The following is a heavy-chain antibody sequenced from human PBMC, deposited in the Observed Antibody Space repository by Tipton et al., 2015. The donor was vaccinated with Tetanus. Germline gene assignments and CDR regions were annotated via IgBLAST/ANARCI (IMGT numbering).Heavy chain of an antibody. CDR2: IYYSGST. CDR1: GGSVSSGSYY. Sequence: LRLSCTVSGGSVSSGSYYWSWIRQPPGKGLEWIGYIYYSGSTNYNPSLKSRVTISVDTSKNQFSLKLSSVTAADTAVYYCARTGTTSGWGQGTLVTVSS. V-gene: IGHV4-61*01. CDR3: ARTGTTSG. D-gene: IGHD1-1*01. J-gene: IGHJ4*02.